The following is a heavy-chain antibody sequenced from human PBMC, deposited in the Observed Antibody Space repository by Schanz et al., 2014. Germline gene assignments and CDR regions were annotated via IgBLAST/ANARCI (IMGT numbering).Heavy chain of an antibody. CDR1: GYTYIAYD. CDR3: ASDGSGRYTGFDY. CDR2: IGPDSGST. D-gene: IGHD1-26*01. V-gene: IGHV1-2*06. Sequence: QVQLVQSGSELKKPGASVRVSCKASGYTYIAYDMHWVRQAPGQGLEWMGRIGPDSGSTTYAQKFQGRVTVTRDTSISTAYMELWRLGSEDTAMYYCASDGSGRYTGFDYWGQGTLVTVSS. J-gene: IGHJ4*02.